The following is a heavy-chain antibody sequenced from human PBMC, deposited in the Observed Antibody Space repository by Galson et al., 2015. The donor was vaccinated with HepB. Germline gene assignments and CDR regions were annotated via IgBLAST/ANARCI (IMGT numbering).Heavy chain of an antibody. CDR3: SQGREHWPQG. CDR2: IRSKANSYAT. D-gene: IGHD1-1*01. J-gene: IGHJ4*02. Sequence: SLRLSCAASGFTFSGSAMHWVRQASGKGLEWVGRIRSKANSYATAYAASVKGRFTISRDDSKNTAYLQMNSLKTEDTAVYYCSQGREHWPQGWGQGTLVTVSS. CDR1: GFTFSGSA. V-gene: IGHV3-73*01.